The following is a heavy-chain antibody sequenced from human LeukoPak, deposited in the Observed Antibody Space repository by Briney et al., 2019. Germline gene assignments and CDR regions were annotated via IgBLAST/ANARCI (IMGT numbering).Heavy chain of an antibody. J-gene: IGHJ4*02. V-gene: IGHV4-59*01. Sequence: SETLSLACTVSGGSISSYYWSWIRQPPGKGLEWIGYIYYSGSTNYNPSLKSRVTISVDTSKNQFSLKLSSVTAADTAVYYCARVLGRPPVVATIDYWGQGTLVTVSS. CDR1: GGSISSYY. D-gene: IGHD5-12*01. CDR2: IYYSGST. CDR3: ARVLGRPPVVATIDY.